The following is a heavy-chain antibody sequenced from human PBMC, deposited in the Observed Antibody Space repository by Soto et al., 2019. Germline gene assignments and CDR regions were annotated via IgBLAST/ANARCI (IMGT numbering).Heavy chain of an antibody. D-gene: IGHD2-2*01. CDR2: IYYSGST. CDR3: ARRGLVPAALPNYYYYYGMDV. J-gene: IGHJ6*02. CDR1: GGSISSYY. Sequence: SETLSLTCTVPGGSISSYYWSWIRQPPGKGLEWIGYIYYSGSTNYNPSLKSRVTISVDTSKNQFSLKLSSVTAADTAVYYCARRGLVPAALPNYYYYYGMDVWGQGTTVTVSS. V-gene: IGHV4-59*01.